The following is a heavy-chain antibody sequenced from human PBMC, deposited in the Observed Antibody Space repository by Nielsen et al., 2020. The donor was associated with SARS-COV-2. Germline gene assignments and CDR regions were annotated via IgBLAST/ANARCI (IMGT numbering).Heavy chain of an antibody. CDR3: ARDRSTMVRGVMASYYYYGMDV. D-gene: IGHD3-10*01. Sequence: ASVKVSCKASGYTFTSYAMNWVRQAPGQGLEWMGWINTNTGNPTYAQGFTGRFVFSLDTSVSTAYLQISSLKAEDTAAYYCARDRSTMVRGVMASYYYYGMDVWGQGTTVTVSS. CDR1: GYTFTSYA. V-gene: IGHV7-4-1*02. CDR2: INTNTGNP. J-gene: IGHJ6*02.